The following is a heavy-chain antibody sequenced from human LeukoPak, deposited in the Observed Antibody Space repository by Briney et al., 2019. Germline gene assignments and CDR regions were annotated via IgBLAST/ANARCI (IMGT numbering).Heavy chain of an antibody. CDR1: EFIFSNYW. D-gene: IGHD7-27*01. CDR2: IKPDGSQI. J-gene: IGHJ4*02. CDR3: ARDLNWETY. V-gene: IGHV3-7*01. Sequence: PGGSLRLSCAGSEFIFSNYWMSWVRQAPGKGLEWVANIKPDGSQIYYVDSVKGRFTISRDNAKNSLYLQMNSLRAEDTAVYYCARDLNWETYWGQGTLVTVSS.